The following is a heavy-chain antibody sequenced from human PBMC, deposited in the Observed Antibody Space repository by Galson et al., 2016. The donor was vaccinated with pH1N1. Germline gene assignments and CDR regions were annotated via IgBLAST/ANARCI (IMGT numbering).Heavy chain of an antibody. V-gene: IGHV5-51*01. CDR3: ARGSGSPDSYYYYGMDV. CDR2: IYPSDSDT. Sequence: QSGAEVTKPGKSLKISCKGSGYSFTNYWIGWVRQMPGKGLEWMGIIYPSDSDTRYSPPFQGQVTISADKSISTAYLRWSSLKASDTAIYYCARGSGSPDSYYYYGMDVWGQGTTVTVSS. J-gene: IGHJ6*02. CDR1: GYSFTNYW. D-gene: IGHD3-10*01.